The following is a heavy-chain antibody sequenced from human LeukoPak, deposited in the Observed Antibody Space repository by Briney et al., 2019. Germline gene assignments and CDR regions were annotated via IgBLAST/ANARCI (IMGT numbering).Heavy chain of an antibody. CDR3: TTIRPDY. V-gene: IGHV3-74*01. J-gene: IGHJ4*02. CDR2: IKSDETYA. Sequence: GGSLRLSCAASGFTFSSYWLHWVRQAPGKGLVWVARIKSDETYADYADSVKGRFTISRDDAKNTLYLQMNSLRAEDTAIYYCTTIRPDYWGQGALVTVSS. CDR1: GFTFSSYW. D-gene: IGHD5-12*01.